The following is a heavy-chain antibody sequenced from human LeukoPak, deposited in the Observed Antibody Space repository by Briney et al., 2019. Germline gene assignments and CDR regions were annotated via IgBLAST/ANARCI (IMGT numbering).Heavy chain of an antibody. J-gene: IGHJ4*02. CDR2: SNGGST. V-gene: IGHV3-64*01. D-gene: IGHD3-22*01. Sequence: GGSLRLSCAASGFTFSSYAMHWVRQAPGKGLEYVSASNGGSTYYANSVKGRFTISRDNSKNTLYLQMGSLRAEDMAVYYCARSSGYYRPFDYWGQGTLVTVSS. CDR1: GFTFSSYA. CDR3: ARSSGYYRPFDY.